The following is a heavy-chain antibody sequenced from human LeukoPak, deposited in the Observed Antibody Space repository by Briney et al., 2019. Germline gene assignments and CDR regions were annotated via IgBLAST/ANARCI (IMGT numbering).Heavy chain of an antibody. CDR2: IYYSGST. D-gene: IGHD6-13*01. Sequence: PSETLSLTCTVSGGSISSSSYHWGWIRQPPGKELEWNGTIYYSGSTYYNPSLKSRVTISVDTSKNQFSLKLSSVIAADTAVYYCARRVYSSSSGFDYWGQGTLVTVSS. CDR1: GGSISSSSYH. J-gene: IGHJ4*02. CDR3: ARRVYSSSSGFDY. V-gene: IGHV4-39*01.